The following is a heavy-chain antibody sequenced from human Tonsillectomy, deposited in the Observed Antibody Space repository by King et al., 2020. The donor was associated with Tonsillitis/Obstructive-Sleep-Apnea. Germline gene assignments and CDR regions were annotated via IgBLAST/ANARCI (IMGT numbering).Heavy chain of an antibody. Sequence: VQQQQWGAGLLKPSETLSLTCAVYGGSFSGYYWSWIRQPPGKGLEWIGEINHSGSTNYNPSLKSRVTISVDTSKNQFSLKLSSVTAADTAVYYCALGSSGSYYFDYWGQGTLVTVSS. D-gene: IGHD1-26*01. CDR1: GGSFSGYY. CDR3: ALGSSGSYYFDY. CDR2: INHSGST. J-gene: IGHJ4*02. V-gene: IGHV4-34*01.